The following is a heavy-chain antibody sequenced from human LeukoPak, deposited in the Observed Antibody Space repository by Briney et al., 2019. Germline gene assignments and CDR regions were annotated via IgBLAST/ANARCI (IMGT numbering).Heavy chain of an antibody. CDR1: GGSISSGGYY. CDR2: IYYSGST. J-gene: IGHJ6*02. V-gene: IGHV4-31*03. D-gene: IGHD3-3*01. Sequence: SETLSLTCTVSGGSISSGGYYWSWIRQHPGKGLEWIGYIYYSGSTYYNPSLKSRVTISVDTSKNQFSLKLSSVTAADTAVYYCARHKGEWFHYGMDVWGQGTTVTVSS. CDR3: ARHKGEWFHYGMDV.